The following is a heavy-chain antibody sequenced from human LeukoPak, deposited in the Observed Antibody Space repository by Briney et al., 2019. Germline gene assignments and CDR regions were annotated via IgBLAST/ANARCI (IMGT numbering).Heavy chain of an antibody. CDR2: IRSKAYGGTT. J-gene: IGHJ4*02. CDR3: TRDEIVGATNYYFDY. D-gene: IGHD1-26*01. Sequence: KPGRSLRLSCTASGFTFGDYAMSWFRPAPGKGLEGVGFIRSKAYGGTTEYAASVKGRFTISRDDSKSIAYLQMNSLKTEDTAVYYCTRDEIVGATNYYFDYWGQGTLVTVSS. V-gene: IGHV3-49*05. CDR1: GFTFGDYA.